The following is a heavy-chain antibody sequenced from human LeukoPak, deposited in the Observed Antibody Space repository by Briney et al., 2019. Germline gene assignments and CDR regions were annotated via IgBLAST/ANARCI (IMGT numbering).Heavy chain of an antibody. D-gene: IGHD3-10*01. Sequence: SGTLSLTCTFSCGSNSSYHWSWIRQPPGKGLEWIGYIYYSGSTNYNPSLKSRVTISVDTSKNQFSLKLSSVTAADTAVYYCASHPLRATGRDYWGQGTLVTVSS. CDR3: ASHPLRATGRDY. V-gene: IGHV4-59*01. CDR1: CGSNSSYH. J-gene: IGHJ4*02. CDR2: IYYSGST.